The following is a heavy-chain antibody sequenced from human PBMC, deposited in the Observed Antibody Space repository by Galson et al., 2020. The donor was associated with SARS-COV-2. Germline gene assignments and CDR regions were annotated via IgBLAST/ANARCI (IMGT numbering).Heavy chain of an antibody. V-gene: IGHV3-33*01. J-gene: IGHJ4*02. CDR3: ARVVLRSWALDD. D-gene: IGHD3-22*01. Sequence: GESLKTSCAASGFTFSSYGLHWVRQAPGKGLEWVAVIWYDGSNKYYADPVKGRFPISRDNSKNTLYLQMNSLSAEDTAVYYCARVVLRSWALDDWGQGTLVTVSS. CDR1: GFTFSSYG. CDR2: IWYDGSNK.